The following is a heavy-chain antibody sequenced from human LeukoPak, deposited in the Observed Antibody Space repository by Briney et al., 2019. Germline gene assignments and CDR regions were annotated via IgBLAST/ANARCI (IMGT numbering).Heavy chain of an antibody. Sequence: ASVKVSCKASGYTFTGYYMHWVRQAPGQGLEWMGWINPNSGGTNYAQKFQGRVTMTRDTSISTAYMELSRLRSDDTAVYYCARDKDFWSGYLHFAHMDVWGKGTTVTVSS. CDR2: INPNSGGT. J-gene: IGHJ6*03. V-gene: IGHV1-2*02. CDR1: GYTFTGYY. D-gene: IGHD3-3*01. CDR3: ARDKDFWSGYLHFAHMDV.